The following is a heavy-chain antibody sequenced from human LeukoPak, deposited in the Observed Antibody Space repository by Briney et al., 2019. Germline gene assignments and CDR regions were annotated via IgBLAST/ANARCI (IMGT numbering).Heavy chain of an antibody. CDR2: INPNSGGT. Sequence: ASVKVSCKASGGTFSSYAISWVRQAPGQGLEWMGRINPNSGGTNYAQKFQGRVTMTRDTSISTAYMELSRLRSDDTAVYYCARCEGGSCFDYWGQGTLVTVSS. CDR1: GGTFSSYA. J-gene: IGHJ4*02. CDR3: ARCEGGSCFDY. D-gene: IGHD1-26*01. V-gene: IGHV1-2*06.